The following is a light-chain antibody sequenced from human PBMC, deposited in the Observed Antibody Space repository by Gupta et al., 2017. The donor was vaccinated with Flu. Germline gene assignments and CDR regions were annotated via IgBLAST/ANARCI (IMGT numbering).Light chain of an antibody. Sequence: QSALTQPRSVSGSPGQSVAISCTGTGDVASHQYVSWYQQHPGKGPKLIIYDVNKRPSGVPDRFSGSKSHNTASLTISGLQDDDEADYYCCSSPGTFRWVFGGGTKLTVL. CDR3: CSSPGTFRWV. CDR1: GDVASHQY. CDR2: DVN. J-gene: IGLJ3*02. V-gene: IGLV2-11*01.